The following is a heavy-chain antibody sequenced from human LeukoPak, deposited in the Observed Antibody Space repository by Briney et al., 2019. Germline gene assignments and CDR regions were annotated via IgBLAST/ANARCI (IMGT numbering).Heavy chain of an antibody. CDR2: IYYSGST. Sequence: PSETLSLTCTVSGGSISSRYWSWIRQPPGKGLEWIGYIYYSGSTNYNPSPKSRVTISVDTSKVQCSLKLSSVTAADTAVYYCARVNPAYYYDSSGYSLTHPPYYYYYYMDVWGKGTTVTISS. CDR1: GGSISSRY. J-gene: IGHJ6*03. CDR3: ARVNPAYYYDSSGYSLTHPPYYYYYYMDV. V-gene: IGHV4-59*11. D-gene: IGHD3-22*01.